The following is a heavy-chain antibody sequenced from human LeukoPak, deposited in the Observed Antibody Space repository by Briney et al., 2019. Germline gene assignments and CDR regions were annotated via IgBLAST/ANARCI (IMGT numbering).Heavy chain of an antibody. CDR1: GYSFTNYW. Sequence: GESLKISCKGSGYSFTNYWIGWVRQMPGKGLEWRGIIYPGDSDTRYSPSFQGQVTISADKSISTACLQWSSLKASDTAMYYCARSLRLGDPGYIDYWGQGTLVTVSS. CDR2: IYPGDSDT. CDR3: ARSLRLGDPGYIDY. D-gene: IGHD3-16*01. J-gene: IGHJ4*02. V-gene: IGHV5-51*01.